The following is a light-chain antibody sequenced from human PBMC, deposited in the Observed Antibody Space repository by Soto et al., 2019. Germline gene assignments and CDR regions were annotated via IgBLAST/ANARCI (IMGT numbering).Light chain of an antibody. J-gene: IGKJ5*01. CDR3: QQSYNTSLT. CDR2: GAS. Sequence: DIQMTQSPSSLSASVGDRVTITCRASQSISGYLNWYQQKPGKAPKLLIYGASSLQSGVPSRFSGSGSGTDFTLIISSLQPGDFATYYCQQSYNTSLTFGQGTRLEIK. CDR1: QSISGY. V-gene: IGKV1-39*01.